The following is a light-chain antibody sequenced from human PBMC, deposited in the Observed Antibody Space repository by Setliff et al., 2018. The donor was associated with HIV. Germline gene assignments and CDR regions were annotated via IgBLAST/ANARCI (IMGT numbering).Light chain of an antibody. CDR2: DVV. Sequence: SVLTQPRSVSGSPGQSVTISCTGTSSDIGAYYYVSWYQHSPGRAPKLIIYDVVKRPSGVPDRFSGSKSGNTAFLTISGLQTEDEADYHCCSYADSPTYVRFGGGTK. CDR3: CSYADSPTYVR. V-gene: IGLV2-11*01. J-gene: IGLJ2*01. CDR1: SSDIGAYYY.